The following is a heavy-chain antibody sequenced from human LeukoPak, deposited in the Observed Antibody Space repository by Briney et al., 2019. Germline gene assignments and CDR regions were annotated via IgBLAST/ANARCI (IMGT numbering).Heavy chain of an antibody. CDR1: GFTFRTYW. CDR3: ARATTYDILTGYFDY. V-gene: IGHV3-21*01. J-gene: IGHJ4*02. CDR2: ISSSSSYI. Sequence: GGSLRLSCAASGFTFRTYWMSWVRQAPGKGLEWVSSISSSSSYIYYAESVKGRFTMSRDNAKNSLYLQMNSLRAEDTAVYYCARATTYDILTGYFDYWGQGTLVTVSS. D-gene: IGHD3-9*01.